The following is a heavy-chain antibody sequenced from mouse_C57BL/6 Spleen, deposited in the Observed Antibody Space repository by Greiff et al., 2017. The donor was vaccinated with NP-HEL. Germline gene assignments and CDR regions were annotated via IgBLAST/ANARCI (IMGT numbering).Heavy chain of an antibody. CDR3: ARANWDRVYYAMDY. Sequence: QVQLKQSGPELVKPGASVKISCKASGYSFTSYYIHWVKQRPGQGLEWIGWIYPGSGNTKYNEKFKGKATLTADTSSSTAYMQLSSLTSEDSAVYYCARANWDRVYYAMDYWGQGTSVTVSS. CDR1: GYSFTSYY. J-gene: IGHJ4*01. D-gene: IGHD4-1*01. V-gene: IGHV1-66*01. CDR2: IYPGSGNT.